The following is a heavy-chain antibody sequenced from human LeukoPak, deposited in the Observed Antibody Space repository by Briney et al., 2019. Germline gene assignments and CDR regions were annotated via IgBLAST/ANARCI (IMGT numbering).Heavy chain of an antibody. Sequence: GGSLRLSCTASGFTFGDYAMSWVRQAPGKGLEWVSYISSSGSTIYYADSVKGRFTISRDNAKRSLYLQMDSLRVEDTAVYYCTTLHYYCVNFWGKGTAVTVSS. CDR1: GFTFGDYA. J-gene: IGHJ6*03. V-gene: IGHV3-48*03. CDR2: ISSSGSTI. CDR3: TTLHYYCVNF.